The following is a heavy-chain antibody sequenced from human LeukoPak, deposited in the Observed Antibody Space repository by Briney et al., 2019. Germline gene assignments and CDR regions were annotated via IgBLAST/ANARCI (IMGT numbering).Heavy chain of an antibody. CDR1: GGSISSYY. D-gene: IGHD2-21*02. J-gene: IGHJ3*02. CDR3: AREKGLARGGDRYDAFDI. Sequence: PSETLSLTCTVSGGSISSYYWSWIRQPPGKGLEWIGYIYYSGSTNYNPSPKSRVTISVDTSKNQFSLKLSSVTAADTAVYYCAREKGLARGGDRYDAFDIWGQGTMVTVSS. CDR2: IYYSGST. V-gene: IGHV4-59*01.